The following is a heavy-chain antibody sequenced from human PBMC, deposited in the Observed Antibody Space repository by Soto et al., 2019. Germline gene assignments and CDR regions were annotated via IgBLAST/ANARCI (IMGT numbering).Heavy chain of an antibody. CDR3: AKHALHDFWSGYYAAEYFQH. J-gene: IGHJ1*01. CDR2: ISGSGGST. CDR1: GFTFSSYA. Sequence: GGSLRLSCAASGFTFSSYAMSWVRQAPGKGLEWVSAISGSGGSTYYADSVKGRFTISRDNSKNTLYLQMNSLRAEDTAVYYCAKHALHDFWSGYYAAEYFQHWGQGTLVTVSS. V-gene: IGHV3-23*01. D-gene: IGHD3-3*01.